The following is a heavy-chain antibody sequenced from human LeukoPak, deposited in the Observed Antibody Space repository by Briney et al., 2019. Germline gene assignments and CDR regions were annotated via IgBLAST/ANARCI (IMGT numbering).Heavy chain of an antibody. D-gene: IGHD6-13*01. J-gene: IGHJ4*02. CDR1: GLTFSDYS. CDR2: ISAGGGST. CDR3: AKDAAGPEY. V-gene: IGHV3-23*01. Sequence: GGSLRLSCAASGLTFSDYSMTWVRQSPGKGLFWVSGISAGGGSTYYADSVKGRYTISRDNSRNTLYLQMNSLRAEDTAVYYCAKDAAGPEYWGQGTLVTVSS.